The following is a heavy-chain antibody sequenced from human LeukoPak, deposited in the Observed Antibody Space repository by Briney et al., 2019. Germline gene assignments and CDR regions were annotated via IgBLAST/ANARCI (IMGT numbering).Heavy chain of an antibody. Sequence: GGSLRLSCAASGFTFSSYSMNWVRQAPGKGLEWVSYISSSGSTIYYADSVKGRFTISRDNAKNSLYLQMNSLRAEDTAVYYCAREIAPIASAAPYYYYYMDVWGKGTTVTVSS. V-gene: IGHV3-48*01. CDR1: GFTFSSYS. D-gene: IGHD2-2*01. J-gene: IGHJ6*03. CDR3: AREIAPIASAAPYYYYYMDV. CDR2: ISSSGSTI.